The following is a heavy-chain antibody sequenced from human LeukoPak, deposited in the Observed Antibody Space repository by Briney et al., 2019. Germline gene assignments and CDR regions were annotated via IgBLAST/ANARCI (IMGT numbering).Heavy chain of an antibody. CDR1: GGTFSSYA. CDR2: IIPILGIA. CDR3: AKGPAEWELPAFDI. D-gene: IGHD1-26*01. V-gene: IGHV1-69*04. J-gene: IGHJ3*02. Sequence: GSSVKVSCKASGGTFSSYAISWVRQAPGQGLEWMGRIIPILGIANYAQKFQGRVTITADKSTSTAYMELSSLRSEDTAVYYCAKGPAEWELPAFDIWGQGTMVTVSS.